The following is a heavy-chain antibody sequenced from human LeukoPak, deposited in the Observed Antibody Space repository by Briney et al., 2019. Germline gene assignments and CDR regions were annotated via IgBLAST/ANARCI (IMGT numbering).Heavy chain of an antibody. CDR2: ISAYNGNT. Sequence: ASVKVSCKASGYTFTSYGISWVRQAPGQGLEWMGWISAYNGNTNYAQKLQGRVTMTTDTSTSTAYMELRSLRSDDTAVYYCARDSLRMVRGVIITTYYYYGMDVWGKGTTVTVSS. CDR1: GYTFTSYG. D-gene: IGHD3-10*01. CDR3: ARDSLRMVRGVIITTYYYYGMDV. J-gene: IGHJ6*04. V-gene: IGHV1-18*04.